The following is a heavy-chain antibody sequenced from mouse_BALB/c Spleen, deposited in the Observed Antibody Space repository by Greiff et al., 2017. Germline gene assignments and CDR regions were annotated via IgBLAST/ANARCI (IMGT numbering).Heavy chain of an antibody. CDR3: ARDQLGLSWFAY. J-gene: IGHJ3*01. D-gene: IGHD4-1*02. CDR2: ISYDGSN. V-gene: IGHV3-6*02. CDR1: GYSITSGYY. Sequence: VQLQQSGPGLVKPSQSLSLTCSVTGYSITSGYYWNWIRQFPGNKLEWMGYISYDGSNNYNPSLKNRISITRDTSKNQFFLKLNSVTTEDTATYYCARDQLGLSWFAYWGQGTLVTVSA.